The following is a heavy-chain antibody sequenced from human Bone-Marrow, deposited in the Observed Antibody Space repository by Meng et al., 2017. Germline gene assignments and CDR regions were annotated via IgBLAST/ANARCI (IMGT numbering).Heavy chain of an antibody. J-gene: IGHJ6*02. CDR3: ARVESTYDSGSYLFLHIYGMDV. CDR2: INSDGSST. D-gene: IGHD1-26*01. CDR1: GFTFSSYW. V-gene: IGHV3-74*01. Sequence: GESLKISCAASGFTFSSYWMHWVRQAPGKGLVWVSRINSDGSSTSYADSVKGRFTISRDNAKNTLYLQMHSLRAEDTAVYYCARVESTYDSGSYLFLHIYGMDVWGQGTTVTVSS.